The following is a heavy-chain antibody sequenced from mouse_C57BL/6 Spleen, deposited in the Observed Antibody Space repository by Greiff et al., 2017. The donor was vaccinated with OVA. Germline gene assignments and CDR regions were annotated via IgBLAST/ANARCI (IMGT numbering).Heavy chain of an antibody. J-gene: IGHJ2*01. Sequence: VKLVESGAELVRPGASVTLSCKASGYTFTDYEMHWVKQTPVHGLEWIGAIDPETGGTAYNQKFKGKAILTADKSSSTAYMELRSLTSEDSAVYYCTRGGNPDYWGQGTTLTVSS. CDR2: IDPETGGT. CDR3: TRGGNPDY. V-gene: IGHV1-15*01. CDR1: GYTFTDYE.